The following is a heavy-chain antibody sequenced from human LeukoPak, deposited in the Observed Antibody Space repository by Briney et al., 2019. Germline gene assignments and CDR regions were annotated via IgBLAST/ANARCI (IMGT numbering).Heavy chain of an antibody. CDR3: ARDGYCSGTTCYLNWFDP. CDR2: INPNSGGT. D-gene: IGHD2-2*03. CDR1: GYTFTGYY. Sequence: ASVKVSCKASGYTFTGYYMHWVRQAPGQGLEWMGWINPNSGGTNYAQKFQGRVTMTRDTSISTAYMELSRLRSDDTAVYYCARDGYCSGTTCYLNWFDPWGQGTLVTVSS. J-gene: IGHJ5*02. V-gene: IGHV1-2*02.